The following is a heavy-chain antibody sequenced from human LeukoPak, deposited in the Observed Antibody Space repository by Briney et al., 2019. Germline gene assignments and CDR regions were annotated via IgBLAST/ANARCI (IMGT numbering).Heavy chain of an antibody. D-gene: IGHD3-16*01. J-gene: IGHJ4*02. CDR3: APLRGDPIH. Sequence: GGSLRLSCAASGFTFSSYAMSWVRQAPGKGQEWVSAISGSGGSTYYADSVKGRFTISRDNSKNTLYLQINSLRAEDTAVYYCAPLRGDPIHWGQGTLVTVSS. V-gene: IGHV3-23*01. CDR2: ISGSGGST. CDR1: GFTFSSYA.